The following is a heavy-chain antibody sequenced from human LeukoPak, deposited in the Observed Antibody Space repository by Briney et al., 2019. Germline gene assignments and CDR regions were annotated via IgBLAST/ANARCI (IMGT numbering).Heavy chain of an antibody. D-gene: IGHD3-10*01. Sequence: SETLSLTCTVSGGSISSYYWSWIRQPPGKGLEWIGRIYTSGSTNYNPSLKSRVTISVDTSKNQFSLKLSSVTAADTAVYYCARELWFGELLLVPSFDYWGQGTLVTVSS. J-gene: IGHJ4*02. CDR1: GGSISSYY. CDR2: IYTSGST. V-gene: IGHV4-4*08. CDR3: ARELWFGELLLVPSFDY.